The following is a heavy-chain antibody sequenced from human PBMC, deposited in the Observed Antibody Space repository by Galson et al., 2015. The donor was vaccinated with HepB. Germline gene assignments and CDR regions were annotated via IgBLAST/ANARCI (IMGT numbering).Heavy chain of an antibody. CDR1: TFIFSTYS. D-gene: IGHD4-23*01. Sequence: SLRLSCAASTFIFSTYSMNWVRQAPGKGLEWVSYISSSSTTIYYADSVKGRFTISRDNAKNSLYLQMNSLRAEDTAVYYCVFPRGNDFKPLDYWCQGTLVTVSS. J-gene: IGHJ4*02. CDR3: VFPRGNDFKPLDY. V-gene: IGHV3-48*04. CDR2: ISSSSTTI.